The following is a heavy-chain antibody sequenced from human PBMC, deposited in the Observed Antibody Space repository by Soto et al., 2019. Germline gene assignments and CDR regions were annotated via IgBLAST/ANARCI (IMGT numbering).Heavy chain of an antibody. CDR1: GGTFGNYA. Sequence: QVQLVQSGAEVKKPGSSVKVSCRASGGTFGNYAFSWVRQAPGQGLEWMGGIIAIFGTTNYARKFQGRVTITADKSTSTAYMELSSLRSEDTAVYYCATGVIWIGYFTVDSWGQGTRVTVSS. D-gene: IGHD3-3*01. CDR2: IIAIFGTT. CDR3: ATGVIWIGYFTVDS. V-gene: IGHV1-69*06. J-gene: IGHJ4*02.